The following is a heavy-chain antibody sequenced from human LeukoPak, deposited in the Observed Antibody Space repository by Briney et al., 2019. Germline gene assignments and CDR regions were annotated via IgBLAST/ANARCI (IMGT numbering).Heavy chain of an antibody. J-gene: IGHJ4*02. CDR1: GFTFGDYA. CDR2: IRSKAYGGTT. V-gene: IGHV3-49*03. D-gene: IGHD3-22*01. Sequence: GGSLRLSCTASGFTFGDYAMSWFRQAPGKGLEWVGFIRSKAYGGTTEYAASVKGRFTISRDDSESIAYLQMNSLKTEDTAVYYCTRDSPPGPLVVVISNDYWGQGTLVTVSS. CDR3: TRDSPPGPLVVVISNDY.